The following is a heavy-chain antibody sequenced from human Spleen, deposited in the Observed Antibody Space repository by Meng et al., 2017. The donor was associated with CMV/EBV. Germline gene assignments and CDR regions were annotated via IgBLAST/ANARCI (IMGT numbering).Heavy chain of an antibody. CDR1: GGSFSVSY. CDR2: INHSGST. V-gene: IGHV4-34*01. Sequence: LSLSCAVYGGSFSVSYCTWNRQPPGKGLEWIGEINHSGSTNYNPSLKSRVTLSVDTSKNQFSLKLSSVTAADTAVYYCARARRRTFDPWGQGTLVTVSS. D-gene: IGHD5-24*01. J-gene: IGHJ5*02. CDR3: ARARRRTFDP.